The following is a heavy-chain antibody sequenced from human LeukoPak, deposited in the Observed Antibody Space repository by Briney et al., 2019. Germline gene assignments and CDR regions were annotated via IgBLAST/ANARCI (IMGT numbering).Heavy chain of an antibody. Sequence: GGSLRNPCAASGFTFSTYSLNWVRQAPGKGLEWISYISSNSQTIYYADSVKGRFTISRDNANNSLYLQMNSLRAEDTAVYYWSTPFDYWGQGPLVTVSS. V-gene: IGHV3-48*01. CDR2: ISSNSQTI. D-gene: IGHD2-2*01. CDR3: STPFDY. CDR1: GFTFSTYS. J-gene: IGHJ4*01.